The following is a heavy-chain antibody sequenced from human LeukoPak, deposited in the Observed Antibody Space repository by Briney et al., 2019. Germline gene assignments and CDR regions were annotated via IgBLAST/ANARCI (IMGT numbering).Heavy chain of an antibody. V-gene: IGHV3-23*01. CDR3: AKDDAWLRFGE. CDR2: ISPSGDIT. D-gene: IGHD3-10*01. CDR1: GFTFSNHG. J-gene: IGHJ4*02. Sequence: GGSLRLSCAASGFTFSNHGMNWVRQAPGKGLEWDSGISPSGDITYYADSVKGRFTISRDNSKYTLYLEVISLTAEDTAVYYCAKDDAWLRFGEWSQGTLVTVSS.